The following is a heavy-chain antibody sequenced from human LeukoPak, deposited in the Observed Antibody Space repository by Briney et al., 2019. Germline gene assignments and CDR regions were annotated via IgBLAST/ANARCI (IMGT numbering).Heavy chain of an antibody. V-gene: IGHV1-69*06. D-gene: IGHD2-2*01. CDR1: GGTFSSYA. J-gene: IGHJ4*02. CDR2: IIPIFGTA. Sequence: ASVKVSCKASGGTFSSYAISWVRQAPGQGLEWMGGIIPIFGTANYAQKSQGRVTITADKSTSTAYMELSSLRSEDTAVYYCARRALDCSSTSCSYYFDYWGQGTLVTVSS. CDR3: ARRALDCSSTSCSYYFDY.